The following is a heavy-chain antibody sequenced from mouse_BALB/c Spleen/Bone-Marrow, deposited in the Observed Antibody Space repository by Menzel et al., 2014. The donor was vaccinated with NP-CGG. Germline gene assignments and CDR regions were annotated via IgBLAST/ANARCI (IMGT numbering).Heavy chain of an antibody. J-gene: IGHJ4*01. CDR3: ARGPTTVVAYYYAMDY. D-gene: IGHD1-1*01. CDR1: GYSFTGYY. Sequence: EVQLQQSGPDLVKPGASVKISCKASGYSFTGYYMHWVKQSHGKSLEWICFVNFPIGGTSYNQKFKGKAILTVDKSSSTAYMELRSPTSEDSAVYYCARGPTTVVAYYYAMDYWGQGTSVTVSS. CDR2: VNFPIGGT. V-gene: IGHV1-26*01.